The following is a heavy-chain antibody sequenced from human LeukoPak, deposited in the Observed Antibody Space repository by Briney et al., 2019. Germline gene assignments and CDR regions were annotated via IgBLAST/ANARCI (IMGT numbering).Heavy chain of an antibody. V-gene: IGHV4-39*01. CDR2: IFYSGST. J-gene: IGHJ4*02. CDR1: VVSIDSRSYY. CDR3: ARRTDHGSGPKPYYFDS. Sequence: SETLSLTCSVSVVSIDSRSYYWGWIRQPPGKGLEWVGTIFYSGSTFYNPSLRSRLTISVDSSKNQFSLKLSSVTAADTAVYYCARRTDHGSGPKPYYFDSWGQGVLVTVSS. D-gene: IGHD6-25*01.